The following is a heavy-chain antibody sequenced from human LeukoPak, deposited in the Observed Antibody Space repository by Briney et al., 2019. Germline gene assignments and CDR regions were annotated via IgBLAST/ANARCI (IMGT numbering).Heavy chain of an antibody. CDR2: IYSGGST. J-gene: IGHJ4*02. V-gene: IGHV3-66*02. Sequence: HPGGSLRLSCAASGFTVSSNYMSWVRQAPGKGLEWVSVIYSGGSTYYADSVEGRFTISRDNSKNTLYLQMNSLRAEDTAVYYCARLEYSSTGNYWGQGTLVTVSS. D-gene: IGHD6-6*01. CDR3: ARLEYSSTGNY. CDR1: GFTVSSNY.